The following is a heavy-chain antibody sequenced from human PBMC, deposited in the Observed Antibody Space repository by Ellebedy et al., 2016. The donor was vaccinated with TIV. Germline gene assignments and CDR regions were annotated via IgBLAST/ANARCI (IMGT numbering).Heavy chain of an antibody. D-gene: IGHD2-2*01. J-gene: IGHJ4*02. CDR3: ARSTHQLLSNSDC. V-gene: IGHV3-21*01. CDR1: GFTFSDYG. CDR2: ISSSSTYI. Sequence: GGSLRLXCTASGFTFSDYGMNWVRQTPGKGLEWVSSISSSSTYIYYADSVKGRFTISRDNAKNSLYLQMNSLRGEDTAVYYCARSTHQLLSNSDCWGQGTLVTVSS.